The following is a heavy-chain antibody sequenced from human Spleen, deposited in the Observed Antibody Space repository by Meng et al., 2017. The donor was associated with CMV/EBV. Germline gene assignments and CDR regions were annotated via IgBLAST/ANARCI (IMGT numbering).Heavy chain of an antibody. V-gene: IGHV4-4*02. J-gene: IGHJ4*02. CDR3: ARNFDY. CDR1: GGSINSNW. CDR2: ISHSGST. Sequence: SETLSLTCAVSGGSINSNWWSWVRRPPGKGLEWIVEISHSGSTNYNPSLKSRVTISIDKSKNQVSLKLTSVTAADTAVYYCARNFDYWGQGILVTVSS.